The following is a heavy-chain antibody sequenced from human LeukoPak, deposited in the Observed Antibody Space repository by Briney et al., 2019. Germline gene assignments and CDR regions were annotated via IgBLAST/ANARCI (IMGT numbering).Heavy chain of an antibody. J-gene: IGHJ4*02. Sequence: ASVKVSCKVSGYTFTSYGISWVRQAPGQGLEWMGWISAYNGNTNYAQKLQGRVTMTTDTSTSTAYMELRSLRSDDTAVYYCARGALHFWSGYYNYFDYWGQGTLVTVSS. CDR3: ARGALHFWSGYYNYFDY. CDR2: ISAYNGNT. CDR1: GYTFTSYG. D-gene: IGHD3-3*01. V-gene: IGHV1-18*01.